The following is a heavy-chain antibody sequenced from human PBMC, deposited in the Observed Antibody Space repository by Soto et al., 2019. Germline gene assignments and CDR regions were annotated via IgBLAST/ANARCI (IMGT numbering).Heavy chain of an antibody. CDR2: IYWDDDK. Sequence: QITLKESGPTLVKPTQTLTLTCSFSGFSLSTSGVGVGWIRQPPGKALEWLALIYWDDDKRYSPSLKSRLTITKATSKNPVVLTMTNMDPVDTATYYCARGSGSDWGQGTLVTVSS. J-gene: IGHJ4*02. CDR1: GFSLSTSGVG. D-gene: IGHD3-10*01. V-gene: IGHV2-5*02. CDR3: ARGSGSD.